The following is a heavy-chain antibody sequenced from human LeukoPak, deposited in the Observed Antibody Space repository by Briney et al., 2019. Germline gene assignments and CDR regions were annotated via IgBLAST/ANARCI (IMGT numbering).Heavy chain of an antibody. V-gene: IGHV3-48*01. J-gene: IGHJ4*02. D-gene: IGHD6-13*01. CDR2: ISSSSSTI. Sequence: GESLRLSCAASGFTFSSYSMNWVRQAPGKGLEWVSYISSSSSTIYYADSVKGRFTISRDNAKNSLYLQMNSLRAEDTAVYYCARGSSWGVDYWGQGTLVIVSS. CDR3: ARGSSWGVDY. CDR1: GFTFSSYS.